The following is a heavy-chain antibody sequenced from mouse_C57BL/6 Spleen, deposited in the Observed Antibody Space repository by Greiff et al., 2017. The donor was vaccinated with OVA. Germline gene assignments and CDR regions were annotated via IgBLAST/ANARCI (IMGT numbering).Heavy chain of an antibody. D-gene: IGHD2-4*01. CDR2: ISGGGGNT. V-gene: IGHV5-9*01. CDR3: ARVYYDYDGAWFAY. J-gene: IGHJ3*01. Sequence: EVKVEESGGGLVKPGGSLKLSCAASGFTFSSYTMSWVRQTPEKRLEWVATISGGGGNTYYPDSVKGRFTISRDNAKNTLYLQMSSLRSEDTALYYCARVYYDYDGAWFAYWGQGTLVTVSA. CDR1: GFTFSSYT.